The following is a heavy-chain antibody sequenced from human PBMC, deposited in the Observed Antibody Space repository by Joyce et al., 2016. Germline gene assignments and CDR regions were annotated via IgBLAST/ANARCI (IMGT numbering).Heavy chain of an antibody. D-gene: IGHD4-17*01. CDR1: GYIFTRFY. V-gene: IGHV1-46*01. Sequence: QVQLVQSGAEMKRPGASVKVSCKTSGYIFTRFYMHWVRQAPGQGLEWMGRSNPSGGSPTYAPKFRDRVTMTRETSTTTVYLEMSSLRPEDTAVYYCARQMHDFGDYEAFDPWGQGTL. J-gene: IGHJ5*02. CDR2: SNPSGGSP. CDR3: ARQMHDFGDYEAFDP.